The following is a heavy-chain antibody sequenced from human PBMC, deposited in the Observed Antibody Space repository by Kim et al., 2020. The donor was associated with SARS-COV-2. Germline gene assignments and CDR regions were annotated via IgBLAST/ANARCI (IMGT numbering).Heavy chain of an antibody. V-gene: IGHV4-61*02. CDR1: GGSISSGSYY. J-gene: IGHJ6*02. CDR3: ARAHGSGSYYLVGAHSHYYYYGMDV. CDR2: IYTSGST. D-gene: IGHD3-10*01. Sequence: SETLSLTCTVSGGSISSGSYYWSWIRQPAGKGLEWIGRIYTSGSTNYNPSLKSRVTISVDTSKNQFSLKLSSVTAADTAVYYCARAHGSGSYYLVGAHSHYYYYGMDVWGQGTTVTVSS.